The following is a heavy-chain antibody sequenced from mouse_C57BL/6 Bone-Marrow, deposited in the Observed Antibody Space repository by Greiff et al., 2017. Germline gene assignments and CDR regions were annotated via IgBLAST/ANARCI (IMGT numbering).Heavy chain of an antibody. CDR3: TRHLYYYYSMDY. CDR1: GYTFTDYE. Sequence: VKLMESGAELVRPGASVTLSCKASGYTFTDYEMHWVKQTPVQGLEWIGAIDPDTGGTAYNQKFKGKAILTADKSSSTAYMELRSLTSEDSAVYYCTRHLYYYYSMDYWGQGTSITVSS. D-gene: IGHD2-1*01. J-gene: IGHJ4*01. CDR2: IDPDTGGT. V-gene: IGHV1-15*01.